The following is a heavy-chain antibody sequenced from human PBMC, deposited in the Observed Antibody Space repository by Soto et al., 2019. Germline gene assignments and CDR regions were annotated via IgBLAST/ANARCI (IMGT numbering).Heavy chain of an antibody. CDR2: IIPIFGTA. CDR3: ARVNGYDYVWGSYRPNYYYGMDV. D-gene: IGHD3-16*02. J-gene: IGHJ6*02. V-gene: IGHV1-69*13. CDR1: GGTFSSYA. Sequence: ASVKVSCKASGGTFSSYAISWVRQAPGQGLEWMGGIIPIFGTANYAQKFQGRVTITADESTSTAYMELSSLRSEDTAVYYCARVNGYDYVWGSYRPNYYYGMDVWGQGTTVTVSS.